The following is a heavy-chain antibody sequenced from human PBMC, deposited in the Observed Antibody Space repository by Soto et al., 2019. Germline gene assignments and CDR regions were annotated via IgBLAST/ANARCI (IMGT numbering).Heavy chain of an antibody. J-gene: IGHJ6*02. D-gene: IGHD3-3*01. CDR2: IYYSGST. CDR1: GGSISSYY. CDR3: ARDEAIWKPVPYYSGRGG. Sequence: SETLSLTCTVSGGSISSYYWSWIRQPPGKGLEWIGYIYYSGSTNYNPSLKSRVTISVDTSKNQFSLKLSSVTAADTAVYYCARDEAIWKPVPYYSGRGGWGQGTTVTVAS. V-gene: IGHV4-59*01.